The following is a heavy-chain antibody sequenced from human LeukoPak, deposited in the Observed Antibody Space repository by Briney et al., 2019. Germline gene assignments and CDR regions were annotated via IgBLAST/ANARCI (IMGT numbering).Heavy chain of an antibody. D-gene: IGHD3-10*01. CDR1: VVSISIYY. Sequence: SETLSLTCTVSVVSISIYYWSWIRQPPGQGLEWIGYIYYSGSTNSNPSLTSRVTISVDTSKNQFSLKLSSVTPTQTGTNYCAREASPRGIHTPYYFDYWGQGTLVTVSS. J-gene: IGHJ4*02. CDR3: AREASPRGIHTPYYFDY. V-gene: IGHV4-59*01. CDR2: IYYSGST.